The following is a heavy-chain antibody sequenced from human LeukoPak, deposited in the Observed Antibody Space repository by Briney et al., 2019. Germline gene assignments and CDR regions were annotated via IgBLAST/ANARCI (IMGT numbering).Heavy chain of an antibody. Sequence: GGSLRLSCSASGFTFSNYGMNWVRQAPGKGLEWVSYISSSSDAIYYTDSVKGRFTISRDNAKNSLYLEMNSLRDEDTAVYYCARAMRSGYDYWGQGTLVTVSS. J-gene: IGHJ4*02. D-gene: IGHD5-12*01. V-gene: IGHV3-48*02. CDR2: ISSSSDAI. CDR1: GFTFSNYG. CDR3: ARAMRSGYDY.